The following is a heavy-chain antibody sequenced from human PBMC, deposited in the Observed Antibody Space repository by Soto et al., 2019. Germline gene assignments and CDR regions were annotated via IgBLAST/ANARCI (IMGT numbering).Heavy chain of an antibody. J-gene: IGHJ4*02. Sequence: EVQLVESGGGLVQPGGTLRLACAASGFTFSTYWMSWVRQAPGKGLEWVANVNQDGSEKYYVDSVKGPFTISRDNAKNSLYLPMNSLRAEDTAVYYCAKGWGAVSSLSLRHYCDYWGQGTLVTVSS. CDR2: VNQDGSEK. D-gene: IGHD6-6*01. V-gene: IGHV3-7*05. CDR3: AKGWGAVSSLSLRHYCDY. CDR1: GFTFSTYW.